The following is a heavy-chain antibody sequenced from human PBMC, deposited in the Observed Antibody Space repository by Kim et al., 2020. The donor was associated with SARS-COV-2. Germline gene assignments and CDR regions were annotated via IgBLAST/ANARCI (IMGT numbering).Heavy chain of an antibody. D-gene: IGHD3-22*01. CDR1: GFTFSSYG. Sequence: GGSLRLSCAASGFTFSSYGMHWVRQAPGKGLEWVAVISYDGSNKYYADSVKGRFTISRYNSKNTLYLQMNSLRAEDTAVYYCAKDIEGIAMIVVVIPYYYYGMDVWGQGTTVTVSS. V-gene: IGHV3-30*18. J-gene: IGHJ6*02. CDR3: AKDIEGIAMIVVVIPYYYYGMDV. CDR2: ISYDGSNK.